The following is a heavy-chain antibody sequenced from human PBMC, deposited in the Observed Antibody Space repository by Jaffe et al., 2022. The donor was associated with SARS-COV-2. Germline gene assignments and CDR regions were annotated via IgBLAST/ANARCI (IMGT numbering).Heavy chain of an antibody. V-gene: IGHV3-30*18. CDR3: AKVDGYNYLVGYFDY. CDR2: ISYDGSNK. CDR1: GFTFSSYG. Sequence: QVQLVESGGGVVQPGRSLRLSCAASGFTFSSYGMHWVRQAPGKGLEWVAVISYDGSNKYYADSVKGRFTISRDNSKNTLYLQMNSLRAEDTAVYYCAKVDGYNYLVGYFDYWGQGTLVTVSS. J-gene: IGHJ4*02. D-gene: IGHD1-1*01.